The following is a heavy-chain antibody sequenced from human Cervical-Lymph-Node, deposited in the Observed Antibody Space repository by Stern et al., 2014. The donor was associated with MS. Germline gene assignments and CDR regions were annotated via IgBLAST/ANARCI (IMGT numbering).Heavy chain of an antibody. CDR3: AADRYSYGFGDY. CDR2: IFVGSGNT. Sequence: QMQLVQSGPEVKKPGTSVKVSCKASGFTFTSSAVQWVRQARGQRLEWIGWIFVGSGNTNYAQKFQERVTITRAMSTSTAYMELSSLRSEDTAVYYCAADRYSYGFGDYWGQGTLVTVSS. J-gene: IGHJ4*02. V-gene: IGHV1-58*01. D-gene: IGHD5-18*01. CDR1: GFTFTSSA.